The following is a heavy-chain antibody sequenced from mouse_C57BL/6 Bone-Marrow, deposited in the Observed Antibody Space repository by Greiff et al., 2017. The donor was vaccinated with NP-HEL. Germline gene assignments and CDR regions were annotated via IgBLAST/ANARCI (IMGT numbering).Heavy chain of an antibody. CDR3: ARDLIYYYGRWAY. Sequence: VQVVESGPELVKPGASVKISCKASGYTFTDYYINWVKQRPGQGLEWIGWIFPGSGSTYYNEKFKGKATLTVDKSSSTAYMLLSSLTSEDSAVYFCARDLIYYYGRWAYWGQGTLVTVSA. CDR1: GYTFTDYY. CDR2: IFPGSGST. D-gene: IGHD1-1*01. J-gene: IGHJ3*01. V-gene: IGHV1-75*01.